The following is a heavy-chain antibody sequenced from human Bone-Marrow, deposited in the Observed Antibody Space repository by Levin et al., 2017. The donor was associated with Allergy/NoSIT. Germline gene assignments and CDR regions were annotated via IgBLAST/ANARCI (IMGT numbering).Heavy chain of an antibody. J-gene: IGHJ2*01. Sequence: GGSLILSCKGSGYSFTNYWIGWVRQMPGKGLEWMGIIYPGNSDTRYSPSFQGQVTISADKSISTAYLQWSSLKASDTAMYYCARHKVGDSYYWYFDLWGRGTLVTVSS. CDR2: IYPGNSDT. D-gene: IGHD2-21*02. CDR1: GYSFTNYW. CDR3: ARHKVGDSYYWYFDL. V-gene: IGHV5-51*01.